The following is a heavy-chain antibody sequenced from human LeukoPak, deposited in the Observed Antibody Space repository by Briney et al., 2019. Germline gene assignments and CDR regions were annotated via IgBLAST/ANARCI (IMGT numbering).Heavy chain of an antibody. Sequence: GASVKVSCKASGYIFTSNYIHWVRQAPGQGLEWMGMIYPRDGSTSYAQRLQDRVTVTRDTSTSTVHMELSGLRSEDTAVYYCARDQEGFDYWGQGTQVTVSS. CDR2: IYPRDGST. CDR1: GYIFTSNY. V-gene: IGHV1-46*01. J-gene: IGHJ4*02. CDR3: ARDQEGFDY.